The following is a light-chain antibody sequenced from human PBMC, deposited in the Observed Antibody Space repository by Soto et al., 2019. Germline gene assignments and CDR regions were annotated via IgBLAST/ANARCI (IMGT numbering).Light chain of an antibody. J-gene: IGKJ1*01. V-gene: IGKV3D-15*01. Sequence: EIVMTQSPATLSVSPGERATLSCRASQSIGSTLAWYQQKPGQTPRLLIYDASTRATGIPDRFSGSGSGTDFTLTISRLEPEDYAVYYCQQYGHSLWTFGQGTKVDIK. CDR1: QSIGST. CDR2: DAS. CDR3: QQYGHSLWT.